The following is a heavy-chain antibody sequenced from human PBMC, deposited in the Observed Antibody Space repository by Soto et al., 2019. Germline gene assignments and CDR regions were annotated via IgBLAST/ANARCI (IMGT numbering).Heavy chain of an antibody. CDR3: ARAGGRHSGGIDY. J-gene: IGHJ4*02. D-gene: IGHD1-26*01. V-gene: IGHV1-69*06. Sequence: QVQLVQSGAEVKKPESSVKVSCKASGGTFSSYSINWVRQAPGQGLEWMRAIIPIIGTANYAQKFQGRVTLTADKATSTAYMELSSVRSEDTAVYYCARAGGRHSGGIDYWGQGTLVTVSS. CDR2: IIPIIGTA. CDR1: GGTFSSYS.